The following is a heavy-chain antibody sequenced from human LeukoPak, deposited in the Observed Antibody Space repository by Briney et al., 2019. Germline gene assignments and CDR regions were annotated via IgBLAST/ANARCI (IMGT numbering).Heavy chain of an antibody. V-gene: IGHV3-49*03. CDR3: TRDSDYDYVWGSYRYADY. CDR1: GFTFSSYW. J-gene: IGHJ4*02. CDR2: IRSKAYGGTT. Sequence: AGGSLRLSCAASGFTFSSYWMSWFRQAPGKGLEWVGFIRSKAYGGTTEYAASVKGRFTISRDDSKSIAYLQMNSLKTEDTAVYYCTRDSDYDYVWGSYRYADYWGQGTLVTVSS. D-gene: IGHD3-16*02.